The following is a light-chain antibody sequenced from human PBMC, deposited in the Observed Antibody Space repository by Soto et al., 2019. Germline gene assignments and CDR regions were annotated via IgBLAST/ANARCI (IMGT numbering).Light chain of an antibody. J-gene: IGKJ5*01. CDR1: HSVSSH. CDR2: DAS. Sequence: ESGVPQSPSTLSVSRGERSTLSCRPSHSVSSHLAWYQQKPGQAPRLLIYDASNRATGIPGRFSGSGSGTDFTLTIRRLEPEDFAVYYCQHYASSPITSGQRTRLEV. V-gene: IGKV3-20*01. CDR3: QHYASSPIT.